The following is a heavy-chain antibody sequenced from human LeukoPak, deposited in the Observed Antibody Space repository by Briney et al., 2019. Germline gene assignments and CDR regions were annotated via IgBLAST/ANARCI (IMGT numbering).Heavy chain of an antibody. D-gene: IGHD3-10*01. CDR1: GFTFSSYG. CDR3: ARDVGNFGSGSAYLDS. Sequence: GGSLRLSCAASGFTFSSYGMHWVRQAPGKGLEWVALIWYDGSKKHYGDSVKGRFTISRDDSKNKLYLQMNSLRAEDTAVYYCARDVGNFGSGSAYLDSWGQGTLVTVSS. V-gene: IGHV3-33*01. J-gene: IGHJ4*02. CDR2: IWYDGSKK.